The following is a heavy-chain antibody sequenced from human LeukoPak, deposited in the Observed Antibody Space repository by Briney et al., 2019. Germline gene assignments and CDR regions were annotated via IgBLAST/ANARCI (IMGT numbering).Heavy chain of an antibody. V-gene: IGHV4-34*01. J-gene: IGHJ1*01. CDR1: GGSFSGYY. Sequence: SETLSLTCAVYGGSFSGYYWSWIRQPPGKGLEWIGEINHSGSTNYNPSLKSRVTISVDTSKNQFSLKLSSVTAADTAVYYCXXXXXXAVXGTRPEYFQHWGQGTLVTVSS. CDR3: XXXXXXAVXGTRPEYFQH. CDR2: INHSGST. D-gene: IGHD6-19*01.